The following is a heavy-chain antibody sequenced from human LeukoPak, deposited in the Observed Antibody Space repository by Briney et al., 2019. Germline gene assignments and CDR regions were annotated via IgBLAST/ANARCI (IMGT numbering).Heavy chain of an antibody. D-gene: IGHD2-15*01. J-gene: IGHJ4*02. CDR3: ARVLSRCSGGSCYPPAFDY. V-gene: IGHV2-5*01. CDR2: IYWNDDK. CDR1: GFSLSTSGVG. Sequence: SGPTLVNTTQTLTLTCTFSGFSLSTSGVGVGWIRRPPGKALEWLALIYWNDDKRYSPSLKSRLTITKDTSKNQVVLTMTNMDPVDTATYYCARVLSRCSGGSCYPPAFDYWGQGTLVTVSS.